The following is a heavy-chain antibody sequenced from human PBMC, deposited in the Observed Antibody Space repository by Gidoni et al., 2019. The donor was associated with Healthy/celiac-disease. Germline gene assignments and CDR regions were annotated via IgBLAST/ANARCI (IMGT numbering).Heavy chain of an antibody. D-gene: IGHD1-26*01. CDR1: GDSVPSNSAA. J-gene: IGHJ4*02. CDR3: ARETWEQWEPGLDFDY. Sequence: QVQLQQSGPGLVKPSQTRSLTCAISGDSVPSNSAAWNWIRQSPSRGLEWLGRTYYRSKWYNDYAVSLQSRITINPDTSQIHFSLQLNSVTPEDTAVYYCARETWEQWEPGLDFDYWGQGTLVTVSS. CDR2: TYYRSKWYN. V-gene: IGHV6-1*01.